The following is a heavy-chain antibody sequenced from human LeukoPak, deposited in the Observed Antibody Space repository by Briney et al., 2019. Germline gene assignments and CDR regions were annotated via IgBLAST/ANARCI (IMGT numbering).Heavy chain of an antibody. V-gene: IGHV1-2*02. D-gene: IGHD2-2*01. CDR3: ARGRRADIVVVPAAHFHWFDP. Sequence: ASVKVSSKASGYTFTVYYMHWVRQAPGQGLEWMGWINPNSGGTNYAQKFQGRVTMTRDTSISTAYMELSRLRSDDTAVYYCARGRRADIVVVPAAHFHWFDPWGQGTLVTVSS. CDR1: GYTFTVYY. J-gene: IGHJ5*02. CDR2: INPNSGGT.